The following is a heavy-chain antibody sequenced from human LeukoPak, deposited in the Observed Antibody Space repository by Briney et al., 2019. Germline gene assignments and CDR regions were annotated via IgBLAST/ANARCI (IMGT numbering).Heavy chain of an antibody. V-gene: IGHV3-23*01. CDR1: GLTFSSYA. Sequence: GGSLRLSCAASGLTFSSYAMSWVRQAPGKGLEWVSAISGSGGSTYYADSVKGRFTTSRDNAKNTLYLQMNSLRAEDTAVYYCARGATYAYYQDYWGQGTLVTVSS. D-gene: IGHD1-26*01. CDR3: ARGATYAYYQDY. J-gene: IGHJ4*02. CDR2: ISGSGGST.